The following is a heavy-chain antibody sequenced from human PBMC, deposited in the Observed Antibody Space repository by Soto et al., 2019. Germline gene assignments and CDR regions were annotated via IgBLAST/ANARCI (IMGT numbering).Heavy chain of an antibody. CDR1: GDSISSGGYY. D-gene: IGHD2-2*01. CDR2: IYYSGST. Sequence: QVQLQESGPGLVKPSQTLSLTCTVSGDSISSGGYYWTWIRQHPGKGLEWIGYIYYSGSTFYNPSLKTQITRPVDTSKNQCSLNLSSVTAADTAVYYCASVNDRTEPASFVYWGQGTLVAVSS. V-gene: IGHV4-31*01. CDR3: ASVNDRTEPASFVY. J-gene: IGHJ4*02.